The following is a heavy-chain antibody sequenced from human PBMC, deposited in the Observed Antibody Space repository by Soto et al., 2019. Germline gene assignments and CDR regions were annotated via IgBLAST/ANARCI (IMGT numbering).Heavy chain of an antibody. D-gene: IGHD3-10*01. J-gene: IGHJ3*02. CDR2: IRSKANSYAT. CDR3: TSPLLYGSGSYYNDAFDI. V-gene: IGHV3-73*01. Sequence: XEALTLSCAASGFTVSGSAMHWVRQASGKGLEWVGRIRSKANSYATAYAASVKGRFTISRDDSKNTAYLQMNSLKTEDTAVYYCTSPLLYGSGSYYNDAFDIWGQGTMVTVSS. CDR1: GFTVSGSA.